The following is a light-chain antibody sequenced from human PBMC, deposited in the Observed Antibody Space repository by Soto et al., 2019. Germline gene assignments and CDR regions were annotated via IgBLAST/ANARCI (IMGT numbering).Light chain of an antibody. J-gene: IGKJ1*01. Sequence: EIMLTQSPGTLSLSPGEMATLSCRASQSVSSSFLAWYQQKPGQAPRLLIYGASIRATGIPDRFSGSGSGTDFTLTISRLEPEDFAMYLCHHYGTSLWTFGQGTKVEIK. CDR1: QSVSSSF. CDR3: HHYGTSLWT. CDR2: GAS. V-gene: IGKV3-20*01.